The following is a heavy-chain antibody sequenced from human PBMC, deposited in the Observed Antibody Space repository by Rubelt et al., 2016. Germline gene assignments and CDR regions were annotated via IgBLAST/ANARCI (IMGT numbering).Heavy chain of an antibody. CDR1: GGSFSDSF. Sequence: QVQLQQWGAGLLKPSETLSLTCAVNGGSFSDSFFNWIRQPPGRGLEWIGEINHDGEPKYNPSLKSRLTIEIDTSKSQFSLTLTSLTVADTAGYYCATYGSLLTGIPSWGQGTLVTVSP. J-gene: IGHJ5*02. CDR2: INHDGEP. V-gene: IGHV4-34*01. CDR3: ATYGSLLTGIPS. D-gene: IGHD3-9*01.